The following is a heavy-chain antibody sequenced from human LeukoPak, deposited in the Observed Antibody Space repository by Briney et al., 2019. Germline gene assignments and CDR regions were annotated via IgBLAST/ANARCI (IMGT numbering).Heavy chain of an antibody. D-gene: IGHD3-22*01. CDR1: GYSISSGYY. V-gene: IGHV4-38-2*02. CDR3: AREHSSRNPGDSSPLNTIDY. Sequence: SETLSLTCTVSGYSISSGYYWGWIRQPPGKGLEWIGSIYHSGSTYYNPSLKSRVTISVDTSKNQFSLKLSSVTAADTAAYYCAREHSSRNPGDSSPLNTIDYWGQGTLVTVSS. J-gene: IGHJ4*02. CDR2: IYHSGST.